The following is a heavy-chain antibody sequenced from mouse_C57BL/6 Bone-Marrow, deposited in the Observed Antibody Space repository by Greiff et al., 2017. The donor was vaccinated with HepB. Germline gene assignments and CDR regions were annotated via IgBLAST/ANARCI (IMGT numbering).Heavy chain of an antibody. CDR2: ISYDGSN. Sequence: EVKLQESGPGLVKPSQSLSLTCSVTGYSITSGYYWNWIRQFPGNKLEWMGYISYDGSNNYNPSLKNRISITRDTSKNQFFLKLNSVTTEDTATYYCARVVGSSSFYFDYWGQGTTLTVSS. D-gene: IGHD1-1*01. CDR3: ARVVGSSSFYFDY. V-gene: IGHV3-6*01. CDR1: GYSITSGYY. J-gene: IGHJ2*01.